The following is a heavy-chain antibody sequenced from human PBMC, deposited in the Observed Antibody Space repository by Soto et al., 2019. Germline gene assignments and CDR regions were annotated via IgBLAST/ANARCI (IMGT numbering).Heavy chain of an antibody. J-gene: IGHJ4*02. CDR1: GGSISSSSYY. Sequence: SETLSLTCTVSGGSISSSSYYWGWIRQPPGKGLEWIGSIYYSGSTYYNPSLKSRVTISVDTSKNQFSLKLSSVTAADTAVYYCARIAIGTYGSGSHYYFDYWGQGTLVTVS. D-gene: IGHD3-10*01. V-gene: IGHV4-39*01. CDR3: ARIAIGTYGSGSHYYFDY. CDR2: IYYSGST.